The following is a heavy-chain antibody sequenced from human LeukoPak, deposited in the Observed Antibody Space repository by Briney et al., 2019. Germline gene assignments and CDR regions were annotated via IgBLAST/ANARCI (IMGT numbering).Heavy chain of an antibody. Sequence: KPSETLSLTCTVSGGLISISTYYWGWIRQPPGKGLEWIGSIYHSGSTYYNPSLKSRVTISVDTSKNQFSLKLSSVTAADTAVYYCARAPRWELLLDYWGQGTLVTVSS. V-gene: IGHV4-39*07. CDR3: ARAPRWELLLDY. CDR1: GGLISISTYY. CDR2: IYHSGST. J-gene: IGHJ4*02. D-gene: IGHD1-26*01.